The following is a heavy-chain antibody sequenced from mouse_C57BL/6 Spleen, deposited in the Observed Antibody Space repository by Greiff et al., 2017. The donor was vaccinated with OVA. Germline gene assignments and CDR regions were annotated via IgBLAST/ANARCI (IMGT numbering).Heavy chain of an antibody. D-gene: IGHD1-1*01. V-gene: IGHV3-6*01. CDR3: ASFYYGSSYPHFDY. CDR1: GYSITSGYY. J-gene: IGHJ2*01. Sequence: EVKVEESGPGLVKPSQSLSLTCSVTGYSITSGYYWNWIRQFPGNKLEWMGYISYDGSNNYNPSLKNRISITRDTSKNQFFLKLNSVTTEDTATYYCASFYYGSSYPHFDYWGQGTTLTVSS. CDR2: ISYDGSN.